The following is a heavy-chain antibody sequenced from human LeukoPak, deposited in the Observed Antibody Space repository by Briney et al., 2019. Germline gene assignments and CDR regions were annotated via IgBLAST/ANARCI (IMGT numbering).Heavy chain of an antibody. Sequence: ASVKVSCKASGYTFTSYDINWVRQATGQGLEWMGWMNPNSGNTGYAQKLQGRVTMTRNTSISTAYMELSSLRSEDTAVYYCARGDYSNPGGDWFDPWGQGTLVTVSS. CDR2: MNPNSGNT. D-gene: IGHD4-11*01. CDR3: ARGDYSNPGGDWFDP. V-gene: IGHV1-8*01. J-gene: IGHJ5*02. CDR1: GYTFTSYD.